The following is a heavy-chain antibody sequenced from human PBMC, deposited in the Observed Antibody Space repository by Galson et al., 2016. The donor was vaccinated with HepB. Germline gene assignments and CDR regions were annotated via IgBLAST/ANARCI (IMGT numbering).Heavy chain of an antibody. D-gene: IGHD1-7*01. CDR3: RGWNFDIDY. V-gene: IGHV3-74*01. J-gene: IGHJ4*02. CDR1: GFPFSNFW. CDR2: INSDGSRT. Sequence: SLILSCAASGFPFSNFWMHWVRQAPGKGLVWVSRINSDGSRTDYADSVKGRFTVSRDNTKNTVYLEMNSLRAEDTAVYYCRGWNFDIDYWGQGTLVSVSS.